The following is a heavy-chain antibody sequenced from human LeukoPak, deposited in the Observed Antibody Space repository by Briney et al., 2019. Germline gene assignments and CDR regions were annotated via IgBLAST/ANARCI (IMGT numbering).Heavy chain of an antibody. J-gene: IGHJ4*02. D-gene: IGHD6-6*01. CDR2: IKQDGSEK. CDR3: ARGQSTPYSSSSYYFDY. Sequence: PGGSLRLSCAASGFTSSSYWMSWVRQAPGKGLEWVANIKQDGSEKYYVDSVKGRFTISRDNAKNSLYLQMNSLRAEDTAVYYCARGQSTPYSSSSYYFDYWGQGTLVTVSS. CDR1: GFTSSSYW. V-gene: IGHV3-7*01.